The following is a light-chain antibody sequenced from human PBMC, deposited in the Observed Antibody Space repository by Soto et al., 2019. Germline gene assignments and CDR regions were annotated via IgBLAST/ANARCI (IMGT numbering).Light chain of an antibody. Sequence: QSALTQPPSASGSPGQSVTISCTGSSSDISTYKYVSWYQQHPGKPPKLMIYEVSNRPLGVPDRFAGSKSCSTASLPVSALQAEDEADDDCSSYETNNNGKWVFGSGTKLTVL. CDR2: EVS. CDR1: SSDISTYKY. CDR3: SSYETNNNGKWV. V-gene: IGLV2-8*01. J-gene: IGLJ3*02.